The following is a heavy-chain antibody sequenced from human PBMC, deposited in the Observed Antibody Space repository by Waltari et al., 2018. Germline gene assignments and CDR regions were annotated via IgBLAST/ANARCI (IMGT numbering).Heavy chain of an antibody. J-gene: IGHJ5*02. Sequence: EVQLVESGGGLVQRGGSLRRSCAASGFTFRSYAMTWVRQAPGKGLEWVSSISGLGVATYFADSVKGRFTISRDNSKNTLYLEMNSLRVEDTAVYYCAKDPLGGCPDYNWFDPWGQGTLVTVSS. V-gene: IGHV3-23*04. CDR3: AKDPLGGCPDYNWFDP. CDR2: ISGLGVAT. CDR1: GFTFRSYA. D-gene: IGHD1-26*01.